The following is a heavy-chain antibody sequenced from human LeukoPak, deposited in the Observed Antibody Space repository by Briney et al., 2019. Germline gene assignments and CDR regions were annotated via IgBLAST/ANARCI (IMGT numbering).Heavy chain of an antibody. CDR1: GGSISSGGYY. CDR2: IYFSGST. Sequence: QTLSLTCTVSGGSISSGGYYWSWIRQHPGKGLDWIRYIYFSGSTYYNPSLRSRVTISVDTSKNQFSLKLSSVTAADTAVYYCARGIRYYYGSGSPYYFDYWGQGTLVTVSS. J-gene: IGHJ4*02. V-gene: IGHV4-31*03. CDR3: ARGIRYYYGSGSPYYFDY. D-gene: IGHD3-10*01.